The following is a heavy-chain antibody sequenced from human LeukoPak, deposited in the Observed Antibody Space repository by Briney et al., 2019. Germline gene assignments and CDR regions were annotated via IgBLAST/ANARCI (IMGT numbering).Heavy chain of an antibody. J-gene: IGHJ4*02. CDR1: GFTFSSYA. D-gene: IGHD1-26*01. CDR2: ISGSGGST. Sequence: PGGSLRLSCAASGFTFSSYAMSWVRQAPGRGLEWVSAISGSGGSTYYADSVKGRFTISRDNSKNTLYLQMNSPRAEDTAVYYCAKDQIRELLPFDYWGQGTLVTVSS. V-gene: IGHV3-23*01. CDR3: AKDQIRELLPFDY.